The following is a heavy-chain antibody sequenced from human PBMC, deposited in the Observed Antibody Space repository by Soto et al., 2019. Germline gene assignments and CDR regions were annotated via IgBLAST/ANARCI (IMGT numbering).Heavy chain of an antibody. CDR3: ARGQPYNWNYNYFDY. CDR1: DASFSGYL. D-gene: IGHD1-7*01. J-gene: IGHJ4*02. Sequence: SETLSLTCAGSDASFSGYLWSWIRQPPGKGLEWIGEIHHSGSTKYNPSLKSRVTISMDISNKEFSLNLNSVTAADTAVYYCARGQPYNWNYNYFDYWGQGTQVTVSS. V-gene: IGHV4-34*01. CDR2: IHHSGST.